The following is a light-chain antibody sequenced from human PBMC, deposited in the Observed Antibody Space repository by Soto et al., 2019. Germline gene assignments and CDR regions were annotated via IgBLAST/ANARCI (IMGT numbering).Light chain of an antibody. CDR2: TAS. CDR1: QSVSSK. CDR3: QQYYNWPRDYT. V-gene: IGKV3-15*01. J-gene: IGKJ2*01. Sequence: EIVMTQSPGTLSVSPGERVTLSCRASQSVSSKVAWYQQKPGQAPRLLIFTASLRATGVPARFSGSGSGTDFTLTTSSLQSENFAVYWCQQYYNWPRDYTFGQGTKLE.